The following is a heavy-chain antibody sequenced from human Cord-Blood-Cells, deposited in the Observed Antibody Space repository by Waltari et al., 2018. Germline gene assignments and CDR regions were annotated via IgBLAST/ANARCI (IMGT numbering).Heavy chain of an antibody. CDR3: ARWSGSYQAIFDY. J-gene: IGHJ4*02. Sequence: EVQLVETGGGLIQPGGSLRLSCAASGFTVSSNYMSWVRQAPGKGLEWVSVIYSGGSTYYADSVKGRFTISRDNSKNTLYLQMNSLRAEDTAVYYCARWSGSYQAIFDYWGQGTLVTVSS. CDR2: IYSGGST. D-gene: IGHD1-26*01. V-gene: IGHV3-53*02. CDR1: GFTVSSNY.